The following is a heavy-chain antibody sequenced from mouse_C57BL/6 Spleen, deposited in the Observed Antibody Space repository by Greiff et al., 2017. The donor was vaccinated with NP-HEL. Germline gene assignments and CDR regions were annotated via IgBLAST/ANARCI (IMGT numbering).Heavy chain of an antibody. CDR3: ARDRREWYFDV. Sequence: EVKLVESGGGLVKPGGSLKLSCAASGFTFSSYAMSWVRQTPEKRLEWVATISDGGSYTYYPDNVKGRFTISRDNAKNNLYLQMRHLKSEDTAMYYGARDRREWYFDVWGTGTTVTVSS. J-gene: IGHJ1*03. CDR2: ISDGGSYT. CDR1: GFTFSSYA. V-gene: IGHV5-4*01.